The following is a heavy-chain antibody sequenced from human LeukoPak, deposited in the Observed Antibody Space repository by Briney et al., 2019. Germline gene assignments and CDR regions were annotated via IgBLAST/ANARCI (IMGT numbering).Heavy chain of an antibody. J-gene: IGHJ4*02. CDR3: AKVTRGYSSGLHTG. CDR1: GFTFDDYA. CDR2: ISWNSGSI. Sequence: PGRSLRLSCAASGFTFDDYAMHWVRQAPGKGLEWVLGISWNSGSIGYADSVKGRFTISRDNAKNPLYLQMNSLRAEDAALYYCAKVTRGYSSGLHTGWGQGTQVTVSS. V-gene: IGHV3-9*01. D-gene: IGHD6-19*01.